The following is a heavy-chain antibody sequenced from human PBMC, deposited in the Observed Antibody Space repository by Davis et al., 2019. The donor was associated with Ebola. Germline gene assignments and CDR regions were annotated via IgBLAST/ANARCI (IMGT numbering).Heavy chain of an antibody. V-gene: IGHV3-53*01. Sequence: PGGSLRLSCAASGFNVRTNYMSWVRQAPGKGLEWVSVNSGGTTYYADSVKGRFTISRDNSKNTLFLQMNSLRAEDTAVYYCAREGYYERYGMDVWGQGTTVTVSS. CDR3: AREGYYERYGMDV. J-gene: IGHJ6*02. CDR2: NSGGTT. D-gene: IGHD3-22*01. CDR1: GFNVRTNY.